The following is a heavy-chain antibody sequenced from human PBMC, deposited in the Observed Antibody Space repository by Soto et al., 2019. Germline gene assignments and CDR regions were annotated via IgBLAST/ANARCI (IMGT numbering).Heavy chain of an antibody. CDR1: GFTFSDYW. D-gene: IGHD2-2*01. J-gene: IGHJ4*02. CDR3: VEDGGYCSSTTCYSPRNHYFDS. CDR2: IKFDGSEK. V-gene: IGHV3-7*03. Sequence: PGGSLRLSCAASGFTFSDYWMSWVRQAPGKGPEWVANIKFDGSEKQYVDSVKGRFSTSRDNSRNSLFLQMNSLRAGDTAVYYCVEDGGYCSSTTCYSPRNHYFDSWGQGTLVTVSS.